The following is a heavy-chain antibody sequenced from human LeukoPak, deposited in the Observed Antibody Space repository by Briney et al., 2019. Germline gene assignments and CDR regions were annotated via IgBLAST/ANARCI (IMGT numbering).Heavy chain of an antibody. V-gene: IGHV3-23*01. CDR1: GFTFSSYA. D-gene: IGHD3-10*02. CDR3: AKNYLRDTDF. J-gene: IGHJ4*02. Sequence: GGSLRLSCAASGFTFSSYAMTWVRQAPGKGLEWVSAISTSGGTYYADSVKGRFTISRDNSRTTLFLQMNSLRVEDTAVYHCAKNYLRDTDFWGQGTLVTVSS. CDR2: ISTSGGT.